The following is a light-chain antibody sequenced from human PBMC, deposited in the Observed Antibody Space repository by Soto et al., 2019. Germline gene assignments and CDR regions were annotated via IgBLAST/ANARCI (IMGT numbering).Light chain of an antibody. J-gene: IGLJ2*01. CDR1: SSDRDYGY. Sequence: QSVLTQPASVSGSPGQSITLSCTGTSSDRDYGYVAWYQQYPGKAPKLIIYGVRNWPSGVPNRFSGSMSGNTASLTISGLQAEDEADYYCSSYTTTNTHVVFGGGTQLTVL. V-gene: IGLV2-14*01. CDR3: SSYTTTNTHVV. CDR2: GVR.